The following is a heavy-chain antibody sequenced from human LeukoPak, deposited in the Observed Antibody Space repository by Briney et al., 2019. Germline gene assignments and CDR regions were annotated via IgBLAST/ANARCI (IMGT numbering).Heavy chain of an antibody. CDR3: ARRDCSSSSCHYYSYYMDV. Sequence: ASVKVSCKASGYTFINFGISWVRQAPGQGLEWLGWITTYNGNTNYAQKVQDRVTMTSDTSTSTAYMELRSLTSDDTAVYYCARRDCSSSSCHYYSYYMDVWGQGTTVTVSS. V-gene: IGHV1-18*01. J-gene: IGHJ6*02. D-gene: IGHD2-2*01. CDR2: ITTYNGNT. CDR1: GYTFINFG.